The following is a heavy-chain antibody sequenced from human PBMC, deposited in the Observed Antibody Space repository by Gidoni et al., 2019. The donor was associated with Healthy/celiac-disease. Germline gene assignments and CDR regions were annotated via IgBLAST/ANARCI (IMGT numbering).Heavy chain of an antibody. CDR3: ARDGPAAGMDV. Sequence: QVQLQASGPGLVKPSETLSLTCTVSGGSISSYYWSWIRQPPGKGLEWIGYIYYSGSTNYNPSLKSRVTISVDTSKNQFSLKLSSVTAADTAVYYCARDGPAAGMDVWGQGTTVTVSS. J-gene: IGHJ6*02. D-gene: IGHD6-13*01. V-gene: IGHV4-59*01. CDR2: IYYSGST. CDR1: GGSISSYY.